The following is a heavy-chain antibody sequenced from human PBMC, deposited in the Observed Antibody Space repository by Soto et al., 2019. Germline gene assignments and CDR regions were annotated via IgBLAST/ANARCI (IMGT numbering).Heavy chain of an antibody. J-gene: IGHJ4*02. D-gene: IGHD6-13*01. CDR2: INPNSGGT. CDR3: ARTNRTAGPYFDY. V-gene: IGHV1-2*04. CDR1: GYTFTGYY. Sequence: ASVKVSCKASGYTFTGYYMHWVRQAPGQGLEWMGWINPNSGGTNYAQKFQGWVTMTRDTSISTAYMELSGLRSDDTAVYYCARTNRTAGPYFDYWGQGTLVTVSS.